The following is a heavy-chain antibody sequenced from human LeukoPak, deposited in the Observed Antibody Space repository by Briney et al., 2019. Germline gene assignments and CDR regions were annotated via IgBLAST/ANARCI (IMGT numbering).Heavy chain of an antibody. Sequence: PGGSLRLSCAASGFTFSSYGMHWVRQAPGKGLEWVAVISYDGSNKYYADSVKGRFTISRDNSKNTLYLQMNSLRAEDTAVYYCARHPPSGSYYGIDYWGQGTLVTVSP. V-gene: IGHV3-30*03. CDR1: GFTFSSYG. CDR3: ARHPPSGSYYGIDY. D-gene: IGHD1-26*01. CDR2: ISYDGSNK. J-gene: IGHJ4*02.